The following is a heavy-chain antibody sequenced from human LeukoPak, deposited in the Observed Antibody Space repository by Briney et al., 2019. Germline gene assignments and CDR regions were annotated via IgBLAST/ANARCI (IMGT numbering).Heavy chain of an antibody. J-gene: IGHJ6*02. Sequence: PSETLSLTCAVYGGSFSGYYWSWLRQPPGKGLEWIGEINHSGSTNYNPSLKSRVTISVDTSKNQFSLKLSSVTAADTAVYYCAKTPYYYYYGMDVWGQGTTVTVSS. CDR2: INHSGST. CDR1: GGSFSGYY. CDR3: AKTPYYYYYGMDV. V-gene: IGHV4-34*01.